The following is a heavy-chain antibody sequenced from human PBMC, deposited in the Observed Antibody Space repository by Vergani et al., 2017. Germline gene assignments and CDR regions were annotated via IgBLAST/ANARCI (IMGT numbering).Heavy chain of an antibody. D-gene: IGHD3-10*01. J-gene: IGHJ4*02. CDR2: ISSSGSTI. Sequence: QVQLQESGPGLVKPSGTLSLTCAVPGGSISSSNWWSWVRQAPGKGLEWVSYISSSGSTIYYAYYVKGRFTISRDNAKNTLYLQMNSLRAEDTAVYYCARGKAGDYWGQGTLVTVSS. CDR1: GGSISSSNW. CDR3: ARGKAGDY. V-gene: IGHV3-11*01.